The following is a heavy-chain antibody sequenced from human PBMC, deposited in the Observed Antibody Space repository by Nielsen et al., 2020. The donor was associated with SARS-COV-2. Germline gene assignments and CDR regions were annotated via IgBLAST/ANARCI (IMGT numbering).Heavy chain of an antibody. CDR1: GFTFVDYG. V-gene: IGHV3-33*08. CDR2: IGWDGSNK. Sequence: GESLKISCAASGFTFVDYGLHWVRQAPGKGLEWVAMIGWDGSNKYYADSVKGRFTTSRDNSKNTLYLQMSSLRAEDTAVYYCANFESWGQGTLVTVSS. CDR3: ANFES. J-gene: IGHJ5*01.